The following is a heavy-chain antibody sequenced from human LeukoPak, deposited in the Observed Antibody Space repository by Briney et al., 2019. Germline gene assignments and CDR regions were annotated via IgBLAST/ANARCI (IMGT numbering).Heavy chain of an antibody. CDR1: GGSISSGGYS. D-gene: IGHD5-18*01. Sequence: PSQTLSLTCAVSGGSISSGGYSWSWIRQPPGKGLEWIVYIYHSGSTYYNPSPKSRVTISVDRSKNQFSLKLSSVTAADTAVYYCARGDTAMAYNWFDPWGQGTLVTVSS. CDR3: ARGDTAMAYNWFDP. J-gene: IGHJ5*02. CDR2: IYHSGST. V-gene: IGHV4-30-2*01.